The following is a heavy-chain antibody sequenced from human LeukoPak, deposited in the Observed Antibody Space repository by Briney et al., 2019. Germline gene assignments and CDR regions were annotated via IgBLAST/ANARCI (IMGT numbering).Heavy chain of an antibody. Sequence: EASVKVSCKASGYTFTSYGISWVRQAPGQGLEWMGWISAYNGNTNYAQKLQGRVTMTTDTSTSTAYMELRSLRSGDTAVYYCARVGEAYCGGDCYSDYWGQGTLVTVSS. J-gene: IGHJ4*02. CDR3: ARVGEAYCGGDCYSDY. D-gene: IGHD2-21*02. V-gene: IGHV1-18*01. CDR2: ISAYNGNT. CDR1: GYTFTSYG.